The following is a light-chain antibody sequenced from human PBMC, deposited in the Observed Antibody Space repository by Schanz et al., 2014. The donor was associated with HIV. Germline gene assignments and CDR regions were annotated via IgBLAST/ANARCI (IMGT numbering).Light chain of an antibody. CDR2: GAS. CDR1: QSVSNY. CDR3: QQYASSPPLT. Sequence: EIVLTQSPATLSLSPGERATLSCRASQSVSNYLAWYQQKPGQAPRLLIYGASTRATGIPARFSGSGSGTDFTLTISRLEPEDFGVYYCQQYASSPPLTFGGGTKVEI. J-gene: IGKJ4*01. V-gene: IGKV3-20*01.